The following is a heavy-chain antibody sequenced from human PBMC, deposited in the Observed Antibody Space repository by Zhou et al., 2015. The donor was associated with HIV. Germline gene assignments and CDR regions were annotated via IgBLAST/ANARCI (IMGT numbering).Heavy chain of an antibody. Sequence: QVQLVQSGAEVKKPGSSVKVSCKASGGTFSSYAISWVRQAPGQGLEWMGGIIPIFGTANYAQKFQGRVTITADESTSTAYMELSSLRSDDTAVYYCVRALSHNYADSGYYRGPLKFDYWGQGTLVTVSS. D-gene: IGHD3-3*01. CDR1: GGTFSSYA. V-gene: IGHV1-69*01. CDR3: VRALSHNYADSGYYRGPLKFDY. J-gene: IGHJ4*02. CDR2: IIPIFGTA.